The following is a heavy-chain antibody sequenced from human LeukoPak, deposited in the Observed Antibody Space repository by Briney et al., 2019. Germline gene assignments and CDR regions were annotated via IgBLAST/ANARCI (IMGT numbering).Heavy chain of an antibody. J-gene: IGHJ3*02. CDR2: IYSGGST. D-gene: IGHD3-10*01. Sequence: GGSLRLSCAASGFTVSSNYMSWVRQAPGKGLEWVSVIYSGGSTYYADSVKGRFTISRDNSKNTLYLQMNSLRAEDTAVYYCARDQSNYYGSGSYYNDHASDIWGQGTMVTVSS. V-gene: IGHV3-53*01. CDR3: ARDQSNYYGSGSYYNDHASDI. CDR1: GFTVSSNY.